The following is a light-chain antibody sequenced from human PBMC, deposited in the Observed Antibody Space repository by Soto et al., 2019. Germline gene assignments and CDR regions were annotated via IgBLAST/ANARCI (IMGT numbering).Light chain of an antibody. CDR1: QSVSSY. J-gene: IGKJ1*01. CDR3: QQRSDWPWT. CDR2: DAS. V-gene: IGKV3-11*01. Sequence: EIVLTQSPATLSLSPGERATLSCRASQSVSSYLTWFQQKPGQAPRLLIYDASKRATGIPARFSGSGSGTDFTLTISSLEPEDFAVYYCQQRSDWPWTFGQGTKVEIK.